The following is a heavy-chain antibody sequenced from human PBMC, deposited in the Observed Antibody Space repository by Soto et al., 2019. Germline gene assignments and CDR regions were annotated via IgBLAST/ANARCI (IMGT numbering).Heavy chain of an antibody. Sequence: ASVKVSCKASGYTFTTYYMHWVRQAPGQGLEWMGIINPSGGTTTYAQKFQGRVTMTRDTSASTVYMELSSLRSEDTAMYYCARLYDSTGTVAFDVWGQGTMVTVSS. V-gene: IGHV1-46*01. CDR2: INPSGGTT. D-gene: IGHD3-22*01. J-gene: IGHJ3*01. CDR3: ARLYDSTGTVAFDV. CDR1: GYTFTTYY.